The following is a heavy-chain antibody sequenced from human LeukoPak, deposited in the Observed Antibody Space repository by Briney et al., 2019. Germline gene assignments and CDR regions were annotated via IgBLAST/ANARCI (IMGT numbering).Heavy chain of an antibody. V-gene: IGHV3-11*01. CDR3: ARSKRTYDF. J-gene: IGHJ4*02. CDR2: ISNRGYSK. Sequence: GGSLRLSCAVSGFNFSDHYMTWIRQAPGRGLEWVSYISNRGYSKYYADSVRGRFTVSRDNSNNSLYLQMNSLRAEDTAVYYCARSKRTYDFWGQGTLVTVSS. CDR1: GFNFSDHY.